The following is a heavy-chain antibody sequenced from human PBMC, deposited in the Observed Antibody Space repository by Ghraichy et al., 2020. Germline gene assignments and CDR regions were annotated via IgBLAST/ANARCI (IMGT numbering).Heavy chain of an antibody. CDR2: INGYNGNT. CDR1: GYTFTSYG. J-gene: IGHJ5*02. Sequence: ASVKVSCKASGYTFTSYGLTWVRQAPGQGLEWLGWINGYNGNTNYAQKFQGRVTMTTDTSTSTAYMELRSLTSDDTAVYYCARWSSHWENCFDPWGQGTLVTVSS. CDR3: ARWSSHWENCFDP. D-gene: IGHD6-13*01. V-gene: IGHV1-18*01.